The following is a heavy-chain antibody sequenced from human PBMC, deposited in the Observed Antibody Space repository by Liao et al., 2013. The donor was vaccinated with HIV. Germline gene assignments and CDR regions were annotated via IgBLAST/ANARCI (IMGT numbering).Heavy chain of an antibody. CDR2: INHSGST. V-gene: IGHV4-34*01. CDR1: GGSFSGYY. D-gene: IGHD2-2*01. CDR3: ASLDSLGYCSSTSCYEFDY. Sequence: QVQLQQWGAGLLKPSETLSLTCAVYGGSFSGYYWRWIRQPPGKGLEWIGEINHSGSTNYNPSLKSRVTISVDTSKNQFSLKLSSVTAADTAVYYCASLDSLGYCSSTSCYEFDYWGQGTLVTVSS. J-gene: IGHJ4*02.